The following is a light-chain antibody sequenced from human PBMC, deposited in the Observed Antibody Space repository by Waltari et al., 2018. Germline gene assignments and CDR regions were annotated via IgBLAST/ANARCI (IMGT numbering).Light chain of an antibody. J-gene: IGLJ1*01. CDR1: TSHIAF. CDR3: SSNTSSGTLYV. V-gene: IGLV2-14*03. Sequence: QSALTQPASVSGSPGPSITIPCTGSTSHIAFVPWYQHHPPSAPKLLLYDVGNRPSGVSNRFSGSKSGNAASLTISGLQAEDEADYYCSSNTSSGTLYVFGTGTKVTVL. CDR2: DVG.